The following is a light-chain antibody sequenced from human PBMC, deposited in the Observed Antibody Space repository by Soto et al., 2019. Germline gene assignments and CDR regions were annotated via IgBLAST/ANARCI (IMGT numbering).Light chain of an antibody. J-gene: IGLJ3*02. V-gene: IGLV2-23*02. CDR2: EVT. CDR1: RSVIGSYND. CDR3: CSYAGSSTWV. Sequence: QSVLTQPASVSGSPGQSITISCTGTRSVIGSYNDVSWYQQHPGKAPKLMIYEVTKRPSGVSNSFSGSKSGYTASLTISGLQAEDEADYYCCSYAGSSTWVFGGGTKLTVL.